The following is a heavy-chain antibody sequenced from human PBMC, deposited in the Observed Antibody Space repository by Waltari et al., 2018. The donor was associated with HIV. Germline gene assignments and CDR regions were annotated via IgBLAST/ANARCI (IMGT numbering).Heavy chain of an antibody. CDR2: ISSNGGST. CDR1: GFTFSSYA. V-gene: IGHV3-64D*06. J-gene: IGHJ6*02. D-gene: IGHD3-3*01. CDR3: VKDRAYDFYRGWYYYGMDV. Sequence: EVQLVESGGGLVQPGGSLRLSCSASGFTFSSYAMHWVRQAPGKGLEYVSAISSNGGSTYYADSVKGRFTISRDNSKNTLYLQMSSLRAEDTAVYYCVKDRAYDFYRGWYYYGMDVWGQGTTVTVSS.